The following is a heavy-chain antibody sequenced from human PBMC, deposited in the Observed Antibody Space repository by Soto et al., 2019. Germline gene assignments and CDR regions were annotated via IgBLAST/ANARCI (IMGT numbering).Heavy chain of an antibody. J-gene: IGHJ2*01. CDR2: IYHSGST. CDR1: GGSISSGGYS. Sequence: SETLSLTCAVSGGSISSGGYSWSWIRQPPGKGLEWIGNIYHSGSTYYNPSLKSRVIISVDRSENQFSLKMSSVTAADTAVYYCARVHGDYVYFDLWGRGTLVTVSS. V-gene: IGHV4-30-2*01. CDR3: ARVHGDYVYFDL. D-gene: IGHD4-17*01.